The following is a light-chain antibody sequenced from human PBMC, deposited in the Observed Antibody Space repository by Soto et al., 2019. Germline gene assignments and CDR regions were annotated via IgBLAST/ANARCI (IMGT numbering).Light chain of an antibody. CDR1: SSDVGGYNY. J-gene: IGLJ1*01. CDR3: CSYTSSSIDYV. Sequence: QSALTQPASVSGSPGQSITISCTGTSSDVGGYNYVSWYQQHPGKAPKLMIYEVSNRPSGVSNRFSGSKSGNTASLTISGLQAGDEADYYCCSYTSSSIDYVFGTGTQLTFL. V-gene: IGLV2-14*01. CDR2: EVS.